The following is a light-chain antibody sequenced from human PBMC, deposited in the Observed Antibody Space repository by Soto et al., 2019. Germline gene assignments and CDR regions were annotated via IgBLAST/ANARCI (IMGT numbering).Light chain of an antibody. J-gene: IGKJ1*01. CDR2: DAS. Sequence: CGASQSASSNLGWYQQKPGQAXRXXXYDASTRATGIQARFSGSGSGTDFTLTIICLEPEDFAVYYCQRGNILPWTVGQGTMV. CDR3: QRGNILPWT. CDR1: QSASSN. V-gene: IGKV3-11*01.